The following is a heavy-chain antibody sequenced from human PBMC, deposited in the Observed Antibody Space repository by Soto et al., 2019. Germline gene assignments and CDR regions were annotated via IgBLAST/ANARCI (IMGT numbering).Heavy chain of an antibody. CDR3: ARVSGYYLPDY. Sequence: SVKVSCKASGYTFTNYATHWVRQAPGQRLEWMGWINAGNGNTKYSQKFQGRVTITRDTSASTAYMELSSLRSEDTAVYYCARVSGYYLPDYWGQGTLVTVSS. V-gene: IGHV1-3*01. CDR2: INAGNGNT. J-gene: IGHJ4*01. CDR1: GYTFTNYA. D-gene: IGHD5-12*01.